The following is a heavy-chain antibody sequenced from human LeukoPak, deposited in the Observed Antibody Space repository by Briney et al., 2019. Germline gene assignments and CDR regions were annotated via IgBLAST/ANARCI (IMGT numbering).Heavy chain of an antibody. J-gene: IGHJ4*02. Sequence: GGSLRLSCAASGFTFSNYWMSWVRQAPGKGLEWVANIKEDGSEKYYVDSVKGRFNISRDNAKNSLYLQMNSLRAEDTAVYYCARRREAAAGNYVFDYWGQGTLVTVSS. V-gene: IGHV3-7*01. CDR1: GFTFSNYW. CDR3: ARRREAAAGNYVFDY. D-gene: IGHD6-25*01. CDR2: IKEDGSEK.